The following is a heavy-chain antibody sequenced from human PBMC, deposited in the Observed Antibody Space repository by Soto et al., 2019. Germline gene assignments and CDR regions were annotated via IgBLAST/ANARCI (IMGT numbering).Heavy chain of an antibody. Sequence: QVQLQQWGAGLLKPSETLSLTCAVYGGSFSGYYWSWIRQPPGKGLEWIGEINHSGSTNYNPSLKSRVTISVDTSKNQFSLKLSSVTAADTAVYYCARGSSDGYFLDYWGQGTLVTVSS. CDR2: INHSGST. V-gene: IGHV4-34*01. CDR1: GGSFSGYY. J-gene: IGHJ4*02. CDR3: ARGSSDGYFLDY. D-gene: IGHD5-18*01.